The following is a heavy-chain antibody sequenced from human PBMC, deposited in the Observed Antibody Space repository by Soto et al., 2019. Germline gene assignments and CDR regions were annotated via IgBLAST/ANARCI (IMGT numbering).Heavy chain of an antibody. J-gene: IGHJ3*01. CDR3: VRGIPGHEGSDV. V-gene: IGHV3-74*01. D-gene: IGHD2-2*02. CDR2: IKGDVSTM. Sequence: EVQLVESGGGLVQAGESLRLSCEASGFTFSNYCMNWVRQVPGKGLVWVSRIKGDVSTMNYADSVKGRFTISRDNATNTVFLQMDSLGAKDTAVYDCVRGIPGHEGSDVGGQGPMVTVSS. CDR1: GFTFSNYC.